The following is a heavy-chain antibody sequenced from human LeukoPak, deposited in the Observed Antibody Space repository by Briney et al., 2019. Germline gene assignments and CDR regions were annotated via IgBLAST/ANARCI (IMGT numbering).Heavy chain of an antibody. J-gene: IGHJ1*01. Sequence: SETLSLTCAVYGGSFSCYYWSWIRQSPGKGLEWIGEINHSEATDYNPSFKSRVTISVDTSKNQFSLKLSSVTAADTAVYYCAREAQYCSGGSCYGGYFQHGGQGTQVTVSS. D-gene: IGHD2-15*01. CDR3: AREAQYCSGGSCYGGYFQH. CDR2: INHSEAT. V-gene: IGHV4-34*01. CDR1: GGSFSCYY.